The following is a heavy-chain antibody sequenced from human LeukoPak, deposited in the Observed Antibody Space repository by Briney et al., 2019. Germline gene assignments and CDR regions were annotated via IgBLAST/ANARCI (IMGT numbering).Heavy chain of an antibody. V-gene: IGHV4-38-2*01. CDR1: GYSISSGYY. CDR2: IYHSGST. CDR3: ARGTGYNYDLDY. D-gene: IGHD5-24*01. J-gene: IGHJ4*02. Sequence: PSETLSLTCAVSGYSISSGYYWGWIRQPPGKGLEGIGSIYHSGSTYYNPSLKSRVTISVDTSKNQFSLKLSSVTAADTAVYYCARGTGYNYDLDYWGQGTLVTVSS.